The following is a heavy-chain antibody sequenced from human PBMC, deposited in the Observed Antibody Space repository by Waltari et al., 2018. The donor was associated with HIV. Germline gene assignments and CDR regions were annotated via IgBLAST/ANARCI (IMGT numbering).Heavy chain of an antibody. CDR3: ARDGGRRGPFGY. CDR1: GVTFSNYW. CDR2: IKQDGSEK. V-gene: IGHV3-7*01. J-gene: IGHJ4*02. Sequence: EVQLVESGGGLVQPGGSLRLSCAASGVTFSNYWMSWVRQAPGKGLEWVANIKQDGSEKYYVDSVKGRFTISRDNDKNSVDLQMNSLRAEDTAVYYCARDGGRRGPFGYWGQGTLVTVSS. D-gene: IGHD3-3*01.